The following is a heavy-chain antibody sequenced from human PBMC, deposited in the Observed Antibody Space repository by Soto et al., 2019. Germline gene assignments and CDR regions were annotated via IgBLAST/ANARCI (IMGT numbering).Heavy chain of an antibody. CDR2: ISAYNGNT. CDR3: ARGWYYYGSGSYYTPHFTDAFDI. Sequence: ASVKVSCKASGYTFTSYGISWVRQAPGQGLEWMGWISAYNGNTNYAQKLQGRVTMTTDTSTSTAYMELRSLRSDDTAVYYCARGWYYYGSGSYYTPHFTDAFDIWGQGTMVTVSS. J-gene: IGHJ3*02. CDR1: GYTFTSYG. V-gene: IGHV1-18*01. D-gene: IGHD3-10*01.